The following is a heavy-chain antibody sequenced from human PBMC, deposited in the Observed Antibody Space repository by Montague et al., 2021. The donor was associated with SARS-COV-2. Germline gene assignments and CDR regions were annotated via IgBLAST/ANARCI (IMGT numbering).Heavy chain of an antibody. CDR1: GDSISDSY. CDR2: IYNSGST. Sequence: SETLSLTCTVSGDSISDSYWSWIRQPPGKGLEWIGYIYNSGSTNXXPSLESRVTLTVSTSNNQFYLTLRSVTAADTAVYYCARLTGSRVYYYHYGLDVWGQGTTVTVSS. V-gene: IGHV4-4*09. J-gene: IGHJ6*02. D-gene: IGHD5/OR15-5a*01. CDR3: ARLTGSRVYYYHYGLDV.